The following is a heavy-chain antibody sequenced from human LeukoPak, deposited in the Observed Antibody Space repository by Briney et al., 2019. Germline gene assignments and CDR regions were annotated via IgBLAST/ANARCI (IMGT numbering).Heavy chain of an antibody. CDR1: GFTFSSYS. CDR2: ISSSSSYI. J-gene: IGHJ4*02. V-gene: IGHV3-21*01. Sequence: GGSLRLSCAASGFTFSSYSMTWVRQAPGKGLEWVSSISSSSSYIYYADSVKGRFTIPRDNPKNSLYLQMNSLRADDPAVYYCAPLSRLGELLGSWGQGTLVTVSS. CDR3: APLSRLGELLGS. D-gene: IGHD3-16*01.